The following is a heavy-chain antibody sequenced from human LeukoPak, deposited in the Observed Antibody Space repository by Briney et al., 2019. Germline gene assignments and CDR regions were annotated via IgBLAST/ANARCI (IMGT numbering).Heavy chain of an antibody. J-gene: IGHJ4*02. CDR2: INHSGST. Sequence: SETLSLTCAVYGGSFSGYYWSWIRQPPGKGLEWIGEINHSGSTNYNPSLKSRVTISVDTSKNQFSLKLSSVTAADTAVYYCVRQRYTAMEYYFDYWGQGTLVTVSS. CDR1: GGSFSGYY. D-gene: IGHD5-18*01. V-gene: IGHV4-34*01. CDR3: VRQRYTAMEYYFDY.